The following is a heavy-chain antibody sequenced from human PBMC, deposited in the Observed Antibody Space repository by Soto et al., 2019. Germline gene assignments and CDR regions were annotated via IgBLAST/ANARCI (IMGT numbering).Heavy chain of an antibody. CDR2: IYSGGST. CDR3: ARGPYYDILTGFPYGVDV. CDR1: GFTVSSNY. Sequence: GGSLRLSCAASGFTVSSNYMSWVRQAPGKGLEWVSVIYSGGSTYYADSVKGRFTISRDNSKNTLYLQMNSLRAEDTAVYYCARGPYYDILTGFPYGVDVWGQGTTVTVSS. J-gene: IGHJ6*02. V-gene: IGHV3-53*01. D-gene: IGHD3-9*01.